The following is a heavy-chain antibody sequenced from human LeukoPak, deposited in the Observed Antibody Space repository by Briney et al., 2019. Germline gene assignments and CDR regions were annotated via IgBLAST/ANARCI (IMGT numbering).Heavy chain of an antibody. V-gene: IGHV5-51*01. Sequence: PGESLKISCKGSGYSFTTYWLGWVRQMPGKGLEWMGTFNPADSDIRYSPSFQGQVTISADKSINTAYLQWNSLKASDTAIYYCARHVSSSRVAFDIWGQGTMVTVSS. CDR1: GYSFTTYW. J-gene: IGHJ3*02. CDR3: ARHVSSSRVAFDI. CDR2: FNPADSDI. D-gene: IGHD2-2*01.